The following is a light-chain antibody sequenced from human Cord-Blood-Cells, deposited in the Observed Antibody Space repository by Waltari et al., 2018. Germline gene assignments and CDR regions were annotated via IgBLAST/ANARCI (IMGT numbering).Light chain of an antibody. CDR2: DAT. J-gene: IGKJ4*01. V-gene: IGKV3-11*01. Sequence: EIVLTQSPATLSFSPGERATLSYRASQSVSSYLAWYQQKPGQAPRLLIYDATNRSTGLPARFSSSVSGTDFTITISSLEPEDFAVYYCQQRSKWQLTFGGGTKVEIK. CDR3: QQRSKWQLT. CDR1: QSVSSY.